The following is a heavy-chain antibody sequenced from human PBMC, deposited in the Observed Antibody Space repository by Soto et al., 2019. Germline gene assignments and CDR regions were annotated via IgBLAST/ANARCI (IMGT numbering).Heavy chain of an antibody. CDR3: ARHGSGSWGIDAFDI. D-gene: IGHD6-13*01. CDR1: GGSISDYY. CDR2: IYYSGRT. Sequence: QVQLQESGPGLVKPSETLSLTCTVSGGSISDYYWSWIRQPPGKGLEWIGYIYYSGRTNYNPSLQSRVTIXXDXSTXQFSLKLSSVTAADTAVYYWARHGSGSWGIDAFDIWGQGTMVTVSS. J-gene: IGHJ3*02. V-gene: IGHV4-59*08.